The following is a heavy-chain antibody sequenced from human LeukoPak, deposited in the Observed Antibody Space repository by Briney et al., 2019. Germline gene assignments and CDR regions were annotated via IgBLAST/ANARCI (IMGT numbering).Heavy chain of an antibody. CDR1: GGSISSGGYS. CDR3: ARASWWEQPPRFDP. Sequence: SETLSLTCAVSGGSISSGGYSWSWIRQPPGKGLEWIGYIYHSGSTYYHPSLKSRVTISVDTSKNQFSLKLSSVTAADTSVYYCARASWWEQPPRFDPWGQGTLVTVSS. J-gene: IGHJ5*02. CDR2: IYHSGST. D-gene: IGHD1-26*01. V-gene: IGHV4-30-2*01.